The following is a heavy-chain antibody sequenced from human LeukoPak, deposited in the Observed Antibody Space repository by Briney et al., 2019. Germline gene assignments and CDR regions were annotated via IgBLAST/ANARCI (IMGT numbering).Heavy chain of an antibody. Sequence: SETLSLTCTVSGGSISRDYWSWIRQPPGKGLEWIGYIYYTGSTNYNPSLKSRVTISVDTSKNQFSLKLSSVTAADTAVYYCARPKHYGSGIDAFDIWGQGTMVTVSS. CDR3: ARPKHYGSGIDAFDI. J-gene: IGHJ3*02. CDR1: GGSISRDY. CDR2: IYYTGST. D-gene: IGHD3-10*01. V-gene: IGHV4-59*08.